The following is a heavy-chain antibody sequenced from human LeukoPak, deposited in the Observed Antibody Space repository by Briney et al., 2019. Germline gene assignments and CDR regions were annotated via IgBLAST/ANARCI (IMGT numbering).Heavy chain of an antibody. J-gene: IGHJ4*02. CDR1: GFTFSSYG. CDR3: AKDRGYYYDPFDY. V-gene: IGHV3-30*02. CDR2: IRYDGSNK. D-gene: IGHD3-22*01. Sequence: PGGSLRLSCAASGFTFSSYGMHCVRQAPGKGLEWVAFIRYDGSNKYYADSVKCRFTISRDNSQNTLYLQMNRMRAEDTAVYYCAKDRGYYYDPFDYWGQGTLVTVSS.